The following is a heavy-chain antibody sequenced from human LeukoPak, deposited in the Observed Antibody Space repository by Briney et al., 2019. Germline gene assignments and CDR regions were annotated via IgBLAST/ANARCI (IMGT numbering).Heavy chain of an antibody. V-gene: IGHV3-64*04. D-gene: IGHD3-22*01. Sequence: GGSLRLSCEGSGYTFSSYAMHWVRQAPGKGLEYVAAISSDGRITYYANFVKGRFTISRDNSKNTLYLQMNSLRAEDTAVYYCAKAHYDSSGYYYAFDYWGQGTLVTVSS. CDR2: ISSDGRIT. CDR1: GYTFSSYA. J-gene: IGHJ4*02. CDR3: AKAHYDSSGYYYAFDY.